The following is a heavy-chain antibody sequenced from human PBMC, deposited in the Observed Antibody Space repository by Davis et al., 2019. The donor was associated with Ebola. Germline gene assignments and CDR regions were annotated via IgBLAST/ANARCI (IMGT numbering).Heavy chain of an antibody. V-gene: IGHV3-53*01. D-gene: IGHD7-27*01. CDR2: IYSGGST. J-gene: IGHJ6*04. CDR3: AGVGTYYYYGMDV. CDR1: GGSISGYY. Sequence: GGSLRLSCTVSGGSISGYYWSWVRQAPGKGLEWVSVIYSGGSTYYADSVKGRFTISRDNSKNTLYLQMNSLRAEDTAVYYCAGVGTYYYYGMDVWGKGTTVTVSS.